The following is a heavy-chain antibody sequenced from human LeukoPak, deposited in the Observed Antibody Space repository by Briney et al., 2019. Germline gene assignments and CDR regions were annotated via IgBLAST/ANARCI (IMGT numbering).Heavy chain of an antibody. CDR3: ARGWDTAMVNFDY. Sequence: SQTLSLTCAVSGGSISSDGDSWSWIRQPPGKGLEWIGYVYHGESTYYNPSLKGRVTISVDRPRNQFSLKLTSVTVADTAVYYCARGWDTAMVNFDYWGQGTLVTVSS. CDR2: VYHGEST. V-gene: IGHV4-30-2*01. J-gene: IGHJ4*02. D-gene: IGHD5-18*01. CDR1: GGSISSDGDS.